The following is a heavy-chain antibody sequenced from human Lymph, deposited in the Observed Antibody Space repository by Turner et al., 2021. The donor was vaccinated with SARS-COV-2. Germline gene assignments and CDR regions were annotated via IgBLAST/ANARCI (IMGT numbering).Heavy chain of an antibody. V-gene: IGHV3-48*02. CDR1: GFTFSSYS. J-gene: IGHJ6*02. Sequence: EVQLLESGGGLVQPGGSLRLSCAASGFTFSSYSMNWVRQAPGKGLDWVSYISISSSTIYYADSVKGRFTISRDNAKSSLYLQMNSLRDEDTAVYYCARDRGGYGAYYYGMDVWGQGTTVTVSS. CDR2: ISISSSTI. D-gene: IGHD2-15*01. CDR3: ARDRGGYGAYYYGMDV.